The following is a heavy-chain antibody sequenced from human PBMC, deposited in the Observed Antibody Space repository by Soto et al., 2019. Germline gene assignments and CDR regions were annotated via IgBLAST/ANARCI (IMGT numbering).Heavy chain of an antibody. CDR1: GFTFTTYA. V-gene: IGHV3-23*01. D-gene: IGHD6-25*01. J-gene: IGHJ3*02. CDR3: AKGGRGYASPDAFDI. Sequence: PGGSLRLSCAASGFTFTTYAMTWVRQAPGKGLEWVSIVSSSGGNTYYADPVKGRFTISRDNSKNTVYLQMNSLRAEDTAMYYCAKGGRGYASPDAFDIWGQGTKVTVSS. CDR2: VSSSGGNT.